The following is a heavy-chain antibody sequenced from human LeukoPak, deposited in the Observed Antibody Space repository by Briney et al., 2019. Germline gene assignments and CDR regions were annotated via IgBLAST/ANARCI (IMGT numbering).Heavy chain of an antibody. CDR2: IHYRGST. J-gene: IGHJ4*02. V-gene: IGHV4-39*07. CDR1: GGSISSSSYY. CDR3: ARDNNRRYYGSGSFDY. D-gene: IGHD3-10*01. Sequence: SETLSLTCNVSGGSISSSSYYWGWIRQSPGKGLEWIGSIHYRGSTYYNPSLKSRVTISVDTSKNQFSLKLISVTAADTAVYYCARDNNRRYYGSGSFDYWGQGTLVTVSS.